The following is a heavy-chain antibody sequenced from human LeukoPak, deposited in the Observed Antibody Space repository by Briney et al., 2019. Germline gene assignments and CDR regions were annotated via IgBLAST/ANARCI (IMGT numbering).Heavy chain of an antibody. J-gene: IGHJ4*02. Sequence: SETLSLSCSVSGGSIGTNYWSWIRQVPGKGLEWIGYSSYSGSSNYNPSLKSRVTISVDSSKTQFSLYLNSVTAADTAVYYCARSDTHHIHSSSWHFDYWGQGTLVTVSS. D-gene: IGHD6-13*01. CDR3: ARSDTHHIHSSSWHFDY. CDR2: SSYSGSS. CDR1: GGSIGTNY. V-gene: IGHV4-59*01.